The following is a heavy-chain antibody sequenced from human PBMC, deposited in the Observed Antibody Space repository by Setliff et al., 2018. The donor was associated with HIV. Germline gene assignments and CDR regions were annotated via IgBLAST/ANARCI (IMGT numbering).Heavy chain of an antibody. CDR2: IYYSGST. D-gene: IGHD3-16*02. CDR1: GGSISSGGYY. Sequence: SETLSLTCTVSGGSISSGGYYWSWIPQHPGKGLEWIGYIYYSGSTYYNPSLKSRVTISVDTSKNQFSLKLSSVTAADTAVYYCARAAPYYDYVWGSYRHFDYWGQGTLVTVSS. CDR3: ARAAPYYDYVWGSYRHFDY. V-gene: IGHV4-31*03. J-gene: IGHJ4*02.